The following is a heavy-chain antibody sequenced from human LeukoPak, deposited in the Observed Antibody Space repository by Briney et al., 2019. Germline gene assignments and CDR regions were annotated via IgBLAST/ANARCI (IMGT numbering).Heavy chain of an antibody. CDR1: GFTFSSYA. D-gene: IGHD6-13*01. CDR3: ARDWPTIAAAGTIPEYFQH. Sequence: GGSLRLSCAASGFTFSSYAMSWVRQAPGKGLEWVSAISGSGGSTYYADSVKGRFTISRDNAKNSLYLQMNSLRAEDTAVYYCARDWPTIAAAGTIPEYFQHWGQGTLVTVSS. V-gene: IGHV3-23*01. J-gene: IGHJ1*01. CDR2: ISGSGGST.